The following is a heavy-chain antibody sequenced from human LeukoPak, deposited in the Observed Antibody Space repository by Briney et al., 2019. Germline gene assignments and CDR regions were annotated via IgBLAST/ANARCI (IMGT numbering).Heavy chain of an antibody. J-gene: IGHJ4*02. CDR3: AKEGVGATSLDW. Sequence: GGSLRLSCAASGYTFSRYGMDWVRQAPGKGLEWLAVICHDGSYERYGDSVKGRFTISTDNSNNPPYLQMSSLRAEDTAVYYCAKEGVGATSLDWWGEKTLLTVSS. CDR2: ICHDGSYE. V-gene: IGHV3-33*06. D-gene: IGHD1-26*01. CDR1: GYTFSRYG.